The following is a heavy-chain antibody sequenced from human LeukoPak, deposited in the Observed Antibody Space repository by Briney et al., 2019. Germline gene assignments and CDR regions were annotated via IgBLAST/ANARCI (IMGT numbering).Heavy chain of an antibody. J-gene: IGHJ4*02. CDR1: GFTFSNYA. Sequence: GGSLRLSCTASGFTFSNYAMNWVRQAPGKGLEWVSSISGSGNYPNYADSVKGRFTISRDNSKNTLYLQMNSLRDEDTAVYYCAKDIYGDYGGLDYWGQGTLVTVSS. CDR2: ISGSGNYP. D-gene: IGHD4-17*01. V-gene: IGHV3-23*01. CDR3: AKDIYGDYGGLDY.